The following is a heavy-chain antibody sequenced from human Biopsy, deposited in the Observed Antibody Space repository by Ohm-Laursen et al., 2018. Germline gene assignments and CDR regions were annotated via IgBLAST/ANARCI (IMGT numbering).Heavy chain of an antibody. D-gene: IGHD6-19*01. J-gene: IGHJ4*02. CDR2: INPNSGGT. V-gene: IGHV1-2*02. CDR1: GYTFTDYY. Sequence: ASVKVSCKASGYTFTDYYMHWVRQAPGQGLEWMGWINPNSGGTNYAQKFQGRVTMTRDTSIGTAYMDLSGLRSDDTAVYYCTRDRGITVAGTLGFNFDYWGQGTLVTVSS. CDR3: TRDRGITVAGTLGFNFDY.